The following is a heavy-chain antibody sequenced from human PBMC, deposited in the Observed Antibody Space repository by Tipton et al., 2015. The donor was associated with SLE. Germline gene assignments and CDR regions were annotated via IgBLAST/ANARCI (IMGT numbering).Heavy chain of an antibody. CDR2: ISYDGSNK. CDR1: GYTFTHYW. D-gene: IGHD2/OR15-2a*01. CDR3: AKETSDYCNSFYCYYAAFDL. J-gene: IGHJ3*01. Sequence: QLVQSGAEVKKPGESLKISCQGSGYTFTHYWIGWVRQAPGKGLEWVAVISYDGSNKYYADSVKGRFTISRDNSKNTLYLQMNSLRAEDTAVYYCAKETSDYCNSFYCYYAAFDLWGQGTMVTVSS. V-gene: IGHV3-30*18.